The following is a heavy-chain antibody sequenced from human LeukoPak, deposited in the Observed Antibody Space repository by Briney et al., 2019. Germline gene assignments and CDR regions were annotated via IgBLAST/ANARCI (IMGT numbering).Heavy chain of an antibody. CDR2: ISSSSSYI. D-gene: IGHD1-26*01. V-gene: IGHV3-21*01. J-gene: IGHJ6*03. CDR1: GFTFSSYS. Sequence: GGSLRLSCAASGFTFSSYSMNWVRQAPGKGLEWVSSISSSSSYIYYADSVKGRFTISRDNAKNSLYLQMNSLRAEDTAVYYCARDRWDGDYGDVWGKGTTVTVSS. CDR3: ARDRWDGDYGDV.